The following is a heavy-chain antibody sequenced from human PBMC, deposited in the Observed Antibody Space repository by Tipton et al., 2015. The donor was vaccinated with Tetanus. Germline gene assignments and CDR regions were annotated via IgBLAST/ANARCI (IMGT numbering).Heavy chain of an antibody. CDR3: ARDRRSYIASAGYGMDV. V-gene: IGHV3-48*02. Sequence: SLRLSCVGSGFTFSDYSINWVRQAPGRGLEWVTFISGSGGHIYYADSVKGRFTVPRDNAKNSVYLQMSSLRDDDTAIYYCARDRRSYIASAGYGMDVWGQGTPVTASS. CDR2: ISGSGGHI. J-gene: IGHJ6*02. CDR1: GFTFSDYS. D-gene: IGHD6-13*01.